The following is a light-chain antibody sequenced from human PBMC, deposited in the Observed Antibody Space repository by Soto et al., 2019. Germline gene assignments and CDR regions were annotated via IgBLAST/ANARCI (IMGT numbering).Light chain of an antibody. CDR3: SSYGGSNNFV. CDR1: SSNVGGNNF. CDR2: EVS. V-gene: IGLV2-8*01. J-gene: IGLJ2*01. Sequence: QSVLTQPPSASGSPGKSVTIPCTGPSSNVGGNNFVSWYQHHPGKAPKFMIYEVSKRPSGVPDRFSGSKSGNTASLIVSGLQADDEADYYCSSYGGSNNFVFCGGTKLTVL.